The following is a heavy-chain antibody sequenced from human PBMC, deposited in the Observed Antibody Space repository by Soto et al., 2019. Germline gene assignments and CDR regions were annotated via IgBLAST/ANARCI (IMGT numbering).Heavy chain of an antibody. J-gene: IGHJ4*02. D-gene: IGHD6-6*01. CDR3: AKNPSLLVGNYFDY. CDR1: GFTFSSYS. Sequence: GGSLRLSCAASGFTFSSYSMNWVRQAPGKGLEWVSSISSSSSYIYYADSVKGRFTISRDNAKNSLYMQMNSLRSEDTAVYYCAKNPSLLVGNYFDYWGQGTLVTVSS. V-gene: IGHV3-21*04. CDR2: ISSSSSYI.